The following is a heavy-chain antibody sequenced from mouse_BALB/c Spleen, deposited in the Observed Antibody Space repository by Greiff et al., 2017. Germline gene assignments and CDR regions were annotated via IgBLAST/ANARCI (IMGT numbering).Heavy chain of an antibody. J-gene: IGHJ2*01. CDR2: IWAGGST. V-gene: IGHV2-9*02. D-gene: IGHD2-14*01. Sequence: QVQLKESGPGLVAPSQSLSITCTVSGFSLTSYGVHWVRQPPGKGLEWLGVIWAGGSTNYNSALMSRLSISKDNSKSQVFLKMNSLQTDDTAMYYCARDWGPGVPRFDYWGQGTTLTVSS. CDR3: ARDWGPGVPRFDY. CDR1: GFSLTSYG.